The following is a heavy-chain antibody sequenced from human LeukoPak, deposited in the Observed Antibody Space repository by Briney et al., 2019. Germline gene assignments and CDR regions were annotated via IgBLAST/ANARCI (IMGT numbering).Heavy chain of an antibody. J-gene: IGHJ4*02. CDR1: VFTFTALA. V-gene: IGHV3-23*01. Sequence: GGSLRLSCTASVFTFTALAMSWVREAPGKGREWVSSISSRGDDTSYADSVKGRFTISRDNSKNTLYLQLNSLRVDDAAIYYCAKHRRSSLVTAYFDSWGQGTLVTVSS. CDR2: ISSRGDDT. D-gene: IGHD2-21*02. CDR3: AKHRRSSLVTAYFDS.